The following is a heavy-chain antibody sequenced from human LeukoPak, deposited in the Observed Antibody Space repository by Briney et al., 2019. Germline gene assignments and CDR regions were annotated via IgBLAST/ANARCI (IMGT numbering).Heavy chain of an antibody. CDR2: IYSGGST. CDR1: GFTVSSNY. J-gene: IGHJ4*02. Sequence: GGSLRLSCAASGFTVSSNYMSWVRQAPGKGLEWVSVIYSGGSTYYADSVKGRFTISRDNSKNTLYLQMNSLRAEDTAVYYCARCDDYGDPMDYWGQGTLVTVSS. V-gene: IGHV3-66*02. CDR3: ARCDDYGDPMDY. D-gene: IGHD4-17*01.